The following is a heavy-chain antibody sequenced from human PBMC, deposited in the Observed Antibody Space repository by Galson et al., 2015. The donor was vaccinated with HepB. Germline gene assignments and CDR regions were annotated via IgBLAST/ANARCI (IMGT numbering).Heavy chain of an antibody. V-gene: IGHV4-34*01. D-gene: IGHD2-8*01. CDR1: GGSFSGYY. J-gene: IGHJ4*02. CDR2: INHSGST. Sequence: SETLSLTCAVYGGSFSGYYWSWIRQPPGKGLEWIGEINHSGSTNYNPSLKSRVTISVDTSKNQFSLKLSPVTAADTAVYYCARGAPSFVLMVYAIPFDYWGQGTLVTVSS. CDR3: ARGAPSFVLMVYAIPFDY.